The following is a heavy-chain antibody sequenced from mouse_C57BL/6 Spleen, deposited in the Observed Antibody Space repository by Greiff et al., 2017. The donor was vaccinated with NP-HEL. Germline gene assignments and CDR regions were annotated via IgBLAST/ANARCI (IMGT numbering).Heavy chain of an antibody. CDR2: INPNNGGT. J-gene: IGHJ2*01. CDR1: GYTFTDYY. Sequence: EVQLQQSGPELVKPGASVQISCKASGYTFTDYYMNWVKQSHGKSLEWIGDINPNNGGTSYNQKFKGKATSTVDKSSSTAYMELRSLTSEDSAVYYCARGPRTGTKGDYWGQGTTLTVSS. CDR3: ARGPRTGTKGDY. D-gene: IGHD4-1*01. V-gene: IGHV1-26*01.